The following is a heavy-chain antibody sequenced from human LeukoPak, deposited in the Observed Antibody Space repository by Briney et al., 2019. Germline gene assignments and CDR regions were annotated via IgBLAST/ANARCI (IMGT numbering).Heavy chain of an antibody. CDR2: INTNTGNP. D-gene: IGHD2-2*02. V-gene: IGHV7-4-1*02. CDR1: GYTFTSYA. CDR3: ARDKCSSTSCHILDDY. J-gene: IGHJ4*02. Sequence: AASVTVSCTASGYTFTSYAMNWVRQAPGQGLEWMGWINTNTGNPTYAQGFTGRFVFSLDTSVSTAYLQISSLKAEDTAVYYCARDKCSSTSCHILDDYWGQGTLVTVSS.